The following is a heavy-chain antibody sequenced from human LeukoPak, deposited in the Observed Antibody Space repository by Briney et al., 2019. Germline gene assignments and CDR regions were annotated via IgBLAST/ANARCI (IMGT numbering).Heavy chain of an antibody. Sequence: PGGSLRLSCAASGLTFSSYCMNWVRQAPGKGLERVSYISSGSSSIFYADSVKGRFTISRDNAKNSLYLQMNSLRADDTAVYYCARDYGVEQYDFWSGRSHYYYMDVWGKGTTVTVSS. D-gene: IGHD3-3*01. CDR2: ISSGSSSI. V-gene: IGHV3-48*04. CDR3: ARDYGVEQYDFWSGRSHYYYMDV. J-gene: IGHJ6*03. CDR1: GLTFSSYC.